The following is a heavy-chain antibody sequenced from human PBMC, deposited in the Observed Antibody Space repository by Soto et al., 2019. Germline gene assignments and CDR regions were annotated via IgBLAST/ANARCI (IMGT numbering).Heavy chain of an antibody. V-gene: IGHV3-30*18. J-gene: IGHJ4*02. CDR2: IPYDGSNK. Sequence: GGSLRLSCAASGFTFSSYGMHWVRQAPGKGLEWVAVIPYDGSNKYYADSVKGRFTISRDNSKNTLYLQMNSLRAEDTAVYYCAKEGGHYYDSSGYDYWGQGTLVTVSS. CDR3: AKEGGHYYDSSGYDY. CDR1: GFTFSSYG. D-gene: IGHD3-22*01.